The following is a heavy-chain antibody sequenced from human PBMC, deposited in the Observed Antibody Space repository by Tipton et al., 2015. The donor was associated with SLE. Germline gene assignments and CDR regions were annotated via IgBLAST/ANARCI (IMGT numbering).Heavy chain of an antibody. CDR2: IRSKANSYAT. CDR1: GFTFSGSA. V-gene: IGHV3-73*01. Sequence: SLRLSCAASGFTFSGSAMHWVRQASGKGLEWVGRIRSKANSYATAYAASVKGRFTISRDDSKNTAYLQMNSLKTEDTAVYYCAKHDSYGQSGFGYWGQGTLVTVSS. J-gene: IGHJ4*02. D-gene: IGHD5-18*01. CDR3: AKHDSYGQSGFGY.